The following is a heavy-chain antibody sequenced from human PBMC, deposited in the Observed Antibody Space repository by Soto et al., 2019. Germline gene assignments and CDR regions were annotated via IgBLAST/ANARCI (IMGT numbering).Heavy chain of an antibody. CDR1: NYSIRSGYY. J-gene: IGHJ4*02. CDR2: MYYSGST. Sequence: ASETLSLTCAFSNYSIRSGYYWGWIRQPPGKGLEWIGSMYYSGSTYYNPSLKSRVTITVDTSKNQFSLNLSSVTAADTAVYYCARVIAKVFDYWGQGILVTVSS. CDR3: ARVIAKVFDY. D-gene: IGHD2-21*01. V-gene: IGHV4-38-2*01.